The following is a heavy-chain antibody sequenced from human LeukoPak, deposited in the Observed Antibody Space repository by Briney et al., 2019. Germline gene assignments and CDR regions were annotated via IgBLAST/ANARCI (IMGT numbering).Heavy chain of an antibody. CDR1: GFSVSSNY. Sequence: GGSLRLSCAASGFSVSSNYMSWVRQAPGKGLEWVSVIYSGGTTYYADSVKGRFTISRDNSKNTLYLQMNSLRAEDTAVYYCARDLGGYYGSGSYYYYYGMDVWGQGTTVTVSS. D-gene: IGHD3-10*01. J-gene: IGHJ6*02. CDR3: ARDLGGYYGSGSYYYYYGMDV. V-gene: IGHV3-66*02. CDR2: IYSGGTT.